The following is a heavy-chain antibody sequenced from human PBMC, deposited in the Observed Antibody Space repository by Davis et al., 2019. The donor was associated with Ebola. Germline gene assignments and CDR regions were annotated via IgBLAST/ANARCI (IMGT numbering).Heavy chain of an antibody. V-gene: IGHV3-9*01. D-gene: IGHD6-13*01. Sequence: SLKISCAASGFTFDDYAMHWVRQAPGKGLEWVSGISWNSGSIDYADSVKGRFTFSRDNAKNSLYLQMNSLRAEDTALYYCAKSYGSSLGYGLDVWGQGTTVTVSS. CDR1: GFTFDDYA. CDR2: ISWNSGSI. J-gene: IGHJ6*02. CDR3: AKSYGSSLGYGLDV.